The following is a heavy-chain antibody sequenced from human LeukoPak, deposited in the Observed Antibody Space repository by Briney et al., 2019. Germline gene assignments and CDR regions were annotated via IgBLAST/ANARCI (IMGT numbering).Heavy chain of an antibody. CDR2: IYHSGST. CDR3: GAAGGVIGQIDY. D-gene: IGHD3-16*02. Sequence: TTSGTLSLTCAVSGGSISSSNWWSWVRQPPGKGLEWIGEIYHSGSTNYNPSLKSRVTISVDKSKNQFSLKLSSVTAADTAVYYCGAAGGVIGQIDYWGQGTLVTVSS. CDR1: GGSISSSNW. V-gene: IGHV4-4*02. J-gene: IGHJ4*02.